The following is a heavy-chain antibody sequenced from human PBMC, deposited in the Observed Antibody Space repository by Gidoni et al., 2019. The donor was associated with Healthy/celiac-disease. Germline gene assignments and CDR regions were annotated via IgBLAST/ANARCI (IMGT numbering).Heavy chain of an antibody. CDR2: INHSGST. J-gene: IGHJ3*02. D-gene: IGHD4-17*01. CDR1: GGSFSGYY. V-gene: IGHV4-34*01. Sequence: QVQLQQWGAGLLKPSETLSLTCAVYGGSFSGYYWSWIRQPPGKGLEWIGEINHSGSTNYNPSLKSRVTISVDTSKNQFSLKLSSVTAADTAVYYCARPYATDAFDIWGQGTMVTVSS. CDR3: ARPYATDAFDI.